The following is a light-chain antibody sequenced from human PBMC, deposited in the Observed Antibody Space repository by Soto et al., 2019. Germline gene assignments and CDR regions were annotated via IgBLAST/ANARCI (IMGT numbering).Light chain of an antibody. Sequence: DIQLTQSPSFLSASVGDRVTINCRASQGISSFLAWYQQKPGKAPKLLIYAASTLQSGVPSRFSGSGSGTEFTLTVSSLQPEDFATYFCQQLNSYPLTFGGGTKVEI. V-gene: IGKV1-9*01. CDR3: QQLNSYPLT. J-gene: IGKJ4*01. CDR1: QGISSF. CDR2: AAS.